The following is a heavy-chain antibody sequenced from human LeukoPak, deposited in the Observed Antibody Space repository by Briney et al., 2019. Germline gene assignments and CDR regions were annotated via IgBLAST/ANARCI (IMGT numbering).Heavy chain of an antibody. D-gene: IGHD4-17*01. CDR3: ARHEAMTTYDY. Sequence: SETLSLTCTVSGGSISSYYWSWIRQPPGKGLEWIGCISYSGSTNYNASLRSRVTISVDTSKNQFSLNLNSVTAADTAVYYCARHEAMTTYDYWGQGTLVTVSS. CDR2: ISYSGST. CDR1: GGSISSYY. V-gene: IGHV4-59*08. J-gene: IGHJ4*02.